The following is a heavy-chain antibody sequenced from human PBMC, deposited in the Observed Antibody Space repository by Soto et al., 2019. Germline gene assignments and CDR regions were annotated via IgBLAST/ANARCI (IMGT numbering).Heavy chain of an antibody. CDR1: GGSISSYY. CDR3: ARGYCSSTIGYSWDNWFDP. D-gene: IGHD2-2*02. Sequence: QVQLQESGPGLVKPSETLSLTCTVSGGSISSYYWSWIRQPPGKGLEWIGYIYYSGRTNYNPSLKSRVTISVDTSKNQFSLKLSSVTAADTAVYYCARGYCSSTIGYSWDNWFDPWGQGTLVTVSS. CDR2: IYYSGRT. J-gene: IGHJ5*02. V-gene: IGHV4-59*01.